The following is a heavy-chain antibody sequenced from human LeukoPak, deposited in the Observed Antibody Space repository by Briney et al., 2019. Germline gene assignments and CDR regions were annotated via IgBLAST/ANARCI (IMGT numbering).Heavy chain of an antibody. Sequence: GGSLRLSFAGSGFTFSGYWMSWVRQAPGKGLEGVANIKQDGSDKYYVDSVKGRFTISRDNAKNSLSLQMNSLRAEDTGVYYCTRNEVWGQGTLVTVSS. CDR2: IKQDGSDK. D-gene: IGHD1-1*01. CDR3: TRNEV. J-gene: IGHJ4*02. CDR1: GFTFSGYW. V-gene: IGHV3-7*01.